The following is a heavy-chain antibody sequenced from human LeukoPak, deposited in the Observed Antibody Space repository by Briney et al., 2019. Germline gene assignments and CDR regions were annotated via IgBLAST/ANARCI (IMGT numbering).Heavy chain of an antibody. CDR2: ISYEGSKK. CDR3: AKTSGGNY. D-gene: IGHD2-15*01. V-gene: IGHV3-30-3*02. J-gene: IGHJ4*02. CDR1: GFTFSSYA. Sequence: HPGGSLRLSCAASGFTFSSYAIHWVRQAPGKGLEWVAVISYEGSKKYYADSVKGRFTISRDNSKNTVFLQMNSLRAEDTAVYFCAKTSGGNYWGQGTLVTVSS.